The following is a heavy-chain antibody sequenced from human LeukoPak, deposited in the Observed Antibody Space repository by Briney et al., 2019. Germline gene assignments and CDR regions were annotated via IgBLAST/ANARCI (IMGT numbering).Heavy chain of an antibody. CDR3: ARGDYYGSGSYAY. V-gene: IGHV3-53*01. Sequence: GGSLRLSCAASGFTFSSYWMSWVRQAPGKGLEWVSVIYSGGSTYYADSVKGRFTISGDNSKNTLYLQMNSLRAEDTAVYYCARGDYYGSGSYAYWGQGTLVTVSS. D-gene: IGHD3-10*01. CDR2: IYSGGST. CDR1: GFTFSSYW. J-gene: IGHJ4*02.